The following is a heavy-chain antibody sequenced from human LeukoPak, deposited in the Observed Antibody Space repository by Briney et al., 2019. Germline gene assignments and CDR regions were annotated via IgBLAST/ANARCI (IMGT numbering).Heavy chain of an antibody. CDR1: GGSIGSGDYY. CDR2: IYYSGST. CDR3: AGGVGYCSGTSCSYAFDI. V-gene: IGHV4-30-4*08. D-gene: IGHD2-2*01. J-gene: IGHJ3*02. Sequence: TLSLTCTVSGGSIGSGDYYWSWIRQPPGKGLEWIGYIYYSGSTYYNPSLKSRVTISVDTSKNQFSLKLSSVTAADTAVYYCAGGVGYCSGTSCSYAFDIWGQGTMVTVSS.